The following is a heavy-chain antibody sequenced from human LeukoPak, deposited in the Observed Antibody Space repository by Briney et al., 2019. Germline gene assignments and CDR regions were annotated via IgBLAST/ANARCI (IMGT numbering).Heavy chain of an antibody. CDR1: GFTFTSYY. CDR3: ARGPRSSWYWMSWSDP. V-gene: IGHV1-2*02. J-gene: IGHJ5*02. CDR2: INPNSGGT. Sequence: ASVKVSCKASGFTFTSYYMHWVRQAPGQGLEWMGWINPNSGGTNYAQKFQGRVTMTRDTSISTAYMELSRLRSDDTAVYYCARGPRSSWYWMSWSDPWGQGTLVTVSS. D-gene: IGHD6-13*01.